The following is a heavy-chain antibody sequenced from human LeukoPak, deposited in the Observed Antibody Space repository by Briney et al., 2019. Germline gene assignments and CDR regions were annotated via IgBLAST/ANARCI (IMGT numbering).Heavy chain of an antibody. CDR1: GFTVSSDY. D-gene: IGHD1-26*01. CDR2: IKQDGGEK. V-gene: IGHV3-7*01. Sequence: PGGSLRLSCAASGFTVSSDYMSWVRQAPGKGLEWVATIKQDGGEKYYVDSVKGRFTISRDNVKKSLFLQMNTLRAEDTAVYYCARLIVGATDYWGQGTLVTVSP. J-gene: IGHJ4*02. CDR3: ARLIVGATDY.